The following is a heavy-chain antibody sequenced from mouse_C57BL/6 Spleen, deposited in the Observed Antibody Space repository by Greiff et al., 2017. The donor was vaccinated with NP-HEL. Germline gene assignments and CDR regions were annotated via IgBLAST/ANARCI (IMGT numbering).Heavy chain of an antibody. CDR2: IDPSDSYT. CDR3: ARRGVTTVVAPYYAMDY. Sequence: QQPGAELVRPGTSVKLSCKASGYTFTSYWMHWVKQRPGQGLEWIGVIDPSDSYTNYNQKFKGKATLTVDTSSSTAYMQLSSLTSEDSAVYYCARRGVTTVVAPYYAMDYWGQGTSVTVSS. CDR1: GYTFTSYW. D-gene: IGHD1-1*01. V-gene: IGHV1-59*01. J-gene: IGHJ4*01.